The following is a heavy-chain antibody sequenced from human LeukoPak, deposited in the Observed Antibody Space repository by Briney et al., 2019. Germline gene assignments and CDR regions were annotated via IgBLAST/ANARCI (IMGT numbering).Heavy chain of an antibody. CDR2: ISSSSSYI. J-gene: IGHJ4*02. D-gene: IGHD3-22*01. CDR1: GFTFSSYS. Sequence: GGSLRLSCAASGFTFSSYSMNWVRQAPGKGLEWVSSISSSSSYICYADSVKGRFTISRDNAKNSLYLQMNSLRAEDTAVYYCARDRQYYDSSGYPSFFDYWGQGTLVTVSS. V-gene: IGHV3-21*01. CDR3: ARDRQYYDSSGYPSFFDY.